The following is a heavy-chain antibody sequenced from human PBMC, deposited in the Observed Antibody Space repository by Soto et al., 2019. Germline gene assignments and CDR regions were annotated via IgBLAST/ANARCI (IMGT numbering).Heavy chain of an antibody. D-gene: IGHD3-9*01. CDR3: AKPPLGYYDILTGYYMNY. CDR1: GFTFSSYA. J-gene: IGHJ4*02. Sequence: EVQLLESGGGLVQPGGSLRLSCAASGFTFSSYAMSWVRQAPGKGLEWVSAISGSGGSTYYADSVKGRFTISRDNSKNTLYLQMNSLRAEDTAVYYCAKPPLGYYDILTGYYMNYWGQGTLVTVSS. CDR2: ISGSGGST. V-gene: IGHV3-23*01.